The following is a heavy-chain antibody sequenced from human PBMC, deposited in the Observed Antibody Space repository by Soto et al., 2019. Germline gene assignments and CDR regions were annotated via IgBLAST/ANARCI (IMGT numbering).Heavy chain of an antibody. CDR1: GYTFTSYY. CDR3: ARVHPVLYGSGSYNYYGMDV. Sequence: ASVKVSCKASGYTFTSYYMHWVRQAPGQGLEWMGIINPSGGSTSYAQKFQGRVTMTRDTSTSTVYMELSSLRSEDTAVYYCARVHPVLYGSGSYNYYGMDVWGKGTRFTVSS. J-gene: IGHJ6*04. D-gene: IGHD3-10*01. CDR2: INPSGGST. V-gene: IGHV1-46*01.